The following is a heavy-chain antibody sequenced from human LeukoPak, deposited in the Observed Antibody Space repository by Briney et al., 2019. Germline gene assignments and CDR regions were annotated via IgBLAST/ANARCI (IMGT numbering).Heavy chain of an antibody. V-gene: IGHV3-21*01. D-gene: IGHD5-18*01. Sequence: PGRSLRLSCAASGFTFSSYGMHWVRQAPGKGLEWVSSISSSSSYIYYADSVKGRFTISRDNAKNSLYLQMNSLRAEDTAVYYCARATGYSYGYYYFDYWGQGTLVTVSS. J-gene: IGHJ4*02. CDR3: ARATGYSYGYYYFDY. CDR2: ISSSSSYI. CDR1: GFTFSSYG.